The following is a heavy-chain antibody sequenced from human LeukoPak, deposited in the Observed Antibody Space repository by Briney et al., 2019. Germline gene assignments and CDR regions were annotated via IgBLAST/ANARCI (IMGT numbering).Heavy chain of an antibody. CDR3: ARGSNYYDSSGYPSL. V-gene: IGHV1-69*05. CDR1: GGTFSSYA. Sequence: SVKVSCKASGGTFSSYAISWVRQAPGQGLEWMGRIIPIFGTANYAQKFQGRYTITTDESTSTAYMELSSLRSEDTAVYYCARGSNYYDSSGYPSLWGQGTLVTVSS. CDR2: IIPIFGTA. D-gene: IGHD3-22*01. J-gene: IGHJ4*02.